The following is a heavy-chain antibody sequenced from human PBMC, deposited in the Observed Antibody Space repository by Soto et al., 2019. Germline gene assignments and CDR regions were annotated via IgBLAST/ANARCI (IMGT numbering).Heavy chain of an antibody. D-gene: IGHD2-8*02. CDR1: GGSFSGYY. V-gene: IGHV4-34*01. J-gene: IGHJ4*02. CDR2: INHSGST. Sequence: QVQLQQWGAGLLKPSETLSLTCAVYGGSFSGYYWSWIRQPPGKGLEWIGEINHSGSTNYNTSLKSRVTISVDTSKNQFSLKLSSVTAADTAVYYCVRGQSSLLLDCWGQGVLVTVSS. CDR3: VRGQSSLLLDC.